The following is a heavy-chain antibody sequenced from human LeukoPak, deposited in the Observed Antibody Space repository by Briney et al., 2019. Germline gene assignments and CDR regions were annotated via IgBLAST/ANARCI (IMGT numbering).Heavy chain of an antibody. D-gene: IGHD3-3*01. Sequence: SETLSLTCTVPGGSISSYYWSWIRQPPGKGLEWIGYIYYSGSTNYNPSLKSRVTISVDTSKNQFSLKLSSVTAADTAVYYCARQSGGFWYFDLWGRGTPVTVSS. CDR3: ARQSGGFWYFDL. CDR2: IYYSGST. J-gene: IGHJ2*01. V-gene: IGHV4-59*08. CDR1: GGSISSYY.